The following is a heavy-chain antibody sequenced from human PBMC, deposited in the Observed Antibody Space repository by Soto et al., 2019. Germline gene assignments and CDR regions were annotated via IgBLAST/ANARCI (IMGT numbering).Heavy chain of an antibody. CDR2: ISWDSSTI. J-gene: IGHJ4*02. CDR1: GFTFDNCG. CDR3: VQGRYPTMATPLVH. D-gene: IGHD2-15*01. Sequence: EVQLVESGGGLVQPGRSLRRSCAASGFTFDNCGMHWVRQAPGKGLEWVAGISWDSSTIGYADSVKGRFIISRDDAKNSLYLQMDSLRGEDTALYYCVQGRYPTMATPLVHWGQGTQAIVSS. V-gene: IGHV3-9*01.